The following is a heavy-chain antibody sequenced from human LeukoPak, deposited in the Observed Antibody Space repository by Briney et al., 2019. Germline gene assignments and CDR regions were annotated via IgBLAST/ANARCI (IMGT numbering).Heavy chain of an antibody. Sequence: SETLSLTCAVYGGSFSGYYWSWIRQPPGKRLEWIGEINHSGSTNYNPSLKSRVTISVDTSKNQFSLKLSSVTAADTAVYYCARAYYYDSSGYYYFDYWGQGTLVTVSS. CDR1: GGSFSGYY. D-gene: IGHD3-22*01. CDR3: ARAYYYDSSGYYYFDY. CDR2: INHSGST. V-gene: IGHV4-34*01. J-gene: IGHJ4*02.